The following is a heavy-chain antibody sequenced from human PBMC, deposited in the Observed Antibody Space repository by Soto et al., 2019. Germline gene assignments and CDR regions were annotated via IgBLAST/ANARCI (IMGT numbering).Heavy chain of an antibody. D-gene: IGHD3-10*01. CDR2: IRNRANSYST. Sequence: LRLSCAASGFIFSDRYMDWVRQTPGKGLEWLGRIRNRANSYSTEYAASVRGRFTISRDDSNNLLYLHMSSLKTEDTAVYYCATIDMVEKFDPRGQGILVTVSS. CDR3: ATIDMVEKFDP. J-gene: IGHJ5*02. CDR1: GFIFSDRY. V-gene: IGHV3-72*01.